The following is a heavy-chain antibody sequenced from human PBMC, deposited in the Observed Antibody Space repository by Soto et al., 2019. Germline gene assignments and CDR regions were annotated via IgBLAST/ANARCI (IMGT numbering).Heavy chain of an antibody. CDR1: GFSFSRAW. CDR2: IKTIPEGATT. V-gene: IGHV3-15*07. D-gene: IGHD3-10*01. CDR3: GTDFYISGNHPDG. Sequence: EVQLVESGGNLVKPGESLRLSCAASGFSFSRAWMNWVRQVPGKGLEGVGRIKTIPEGATTDYAPSVAGRFSISRDDSENTLYLQMNNLRSEDTGIYYCGTDFYISGNHPDGWGQGTLVMVSS. J-gene: IGHJ4*02.